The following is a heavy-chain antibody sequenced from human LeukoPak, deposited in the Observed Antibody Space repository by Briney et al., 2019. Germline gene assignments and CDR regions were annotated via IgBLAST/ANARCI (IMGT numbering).Heavy chain of an antibody. D-gene: IGHD1/OR15-1a*01. Sequence: ASVKVSCKASGGTFSTDALAWVRQVPGQGPEWMGRIIPVLGTTNYAETFQGRVTITADISTSTAYMQLSSLRSEDTAVYYCAREAGIAITGTIWYFDLWGRGTLVTVSS. CDR2: IIPVLGTT. CDR3: AREAGIAITGTIWYFDL. V-gene: IGHV1-69*04. CDR1: GGTFSTDA. J-gene: IGHJ2*01.